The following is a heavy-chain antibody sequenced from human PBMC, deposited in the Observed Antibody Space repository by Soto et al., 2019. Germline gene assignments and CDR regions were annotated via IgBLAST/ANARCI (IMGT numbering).Heavy chain of an antibody. D-gene: IGHD1-26*01. J-gene: IGHJ4*02. CDR1: GSMFSNFW. Sequence: GGSLRLSCAGSGSMFSNFWMHWVRQAPGKGLVWVARINTDGSVTSHADSVKGRFTISRDNAKSTLYLQMNSLREEDSAMYYCARQTGLGATNYWGQGTMVTVSS. CDR2: INTDGSVT. V-gene: IGHV3-74*01. CDR3: ARQTGLGATNY.